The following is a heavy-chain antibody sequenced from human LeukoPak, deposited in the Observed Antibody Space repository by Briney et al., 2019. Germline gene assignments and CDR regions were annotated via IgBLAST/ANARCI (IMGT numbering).Heavy chain of an antibody. CDR1: GFIFSSYA. J-gene: IGHJ2*01. V-gene: IGHV3-23*01. CDR3: AKKVPGIAAAGDWYFDL. Sequence: GGSLRLSCAASGFIFSSYAMSWVRQAPGKGLEWVSAISGSGGSTYYADSVKGRFTISRDNSKNTLYLQMNSLRAKGTAVYYCAKKVPGIAAAGDWYFDLWGRGTLVTVSS. CDR2: ISGSGGST. D-gene: IGHD6-13*01.